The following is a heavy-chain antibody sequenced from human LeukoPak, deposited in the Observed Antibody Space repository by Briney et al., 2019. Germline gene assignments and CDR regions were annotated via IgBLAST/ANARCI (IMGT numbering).Heavy chain of an antibody. Sequence: PGGPLTLSCAASGYSFNAYDMGWLRQAPGKGPEWVAAISFNTHYPDSVNGRFTISRDNSKNTLYLQMNNLRAEDTAVYYCVKGHTDYYFTIDSWGQGTLVTVSS. CDR2: ISFNT. J-gene: IGHJ4*02. D-gene: IGHD2/OR15-2a*01. CDR1: GYSFNAYD. V-gene: IGHV3-23*01. CDR3: VKGHTDYYFTIDS.